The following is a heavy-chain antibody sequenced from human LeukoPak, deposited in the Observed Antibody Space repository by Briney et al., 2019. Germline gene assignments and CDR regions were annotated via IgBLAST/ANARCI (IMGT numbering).Heavy chain of an antibody. CDR3: ARHNDLNPHYGDFDY. CDR1: GFTFSSYA. J-gene: IGHJ4*02. D-gene: IGHD4-17*01. V-gene: IGHV3-23*01. Sequence: GGSLRLSCAASGFTFSSYAMSWVRQAPGKGLEWVSAISGSGGSTYYADSVKGRFTISRDNSKNTLYLQMNSLRAEDTAVYYCARHNDLNPHYGDFDYWGQGTLVTVSS. CDR2: ISGSGGST.